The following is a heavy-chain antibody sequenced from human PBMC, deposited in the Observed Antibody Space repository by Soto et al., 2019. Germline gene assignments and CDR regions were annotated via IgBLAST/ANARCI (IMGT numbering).Heavy chain of an antibody. D-gene: IGHD6-13*01. J-gene: IGHJ6*03. CDR3: ARYRISSHYYDYYYRDV. Sequence: EVQLVESGGGLVKPGGSLRLSCAASGFTFSSYSMNWVRQAPGKGLEGVSSISSSSSYIYYEDSVKGRFTISRDNAKNPLYLQMSSLSAKATAVYSCARYRISSHYYDYYYRDVWGKGTTVTVSS. CDR2: ISSSSSYI. CDR1: GFTFSSYS. V-gene: IGHV3-21*01.